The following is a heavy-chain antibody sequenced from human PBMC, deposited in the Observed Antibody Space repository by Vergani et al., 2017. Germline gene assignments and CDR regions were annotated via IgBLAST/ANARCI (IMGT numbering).Heavy chain of an antibody. Sequence: EVQLVESGGGLVQPGGSLRLSCAASGFTFSSYWMSWVRQAPGKGLEWVANIKQDGSEKYYVDSVKGRFTISRDNAKNSLYLQMNSLRAEDTAVYYCATDPITMIVVVIVDYWGQGTLVTVSS. J-gene: IGHJ4*02. CDR3: ATDPITMIVVVIVDY. CDR1: GFTFSSYW. D-gene: IGHD3-22*01. V-gene: IGHV3-7*03. CDR2: IKQDGSEK.